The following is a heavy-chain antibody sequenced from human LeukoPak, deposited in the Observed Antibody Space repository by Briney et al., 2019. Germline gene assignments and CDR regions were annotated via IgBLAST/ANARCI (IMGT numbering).Heavy chain of an antibody. CDR1: GGSISSGSYY. Sequence: SETLSLTCTVSGGSISSGSYYWSWIRQPAGKGLEWIGRIYTSGSTNYNPSLKSRVTISVDTSKNQFSLKLSSVTAADTAVYYCARPGWYSSVYDLDIWGQGTMVTVSS. CDR3: ARPGWYSSVYDLDI. V-gene: IGHV4-61*02. J-gene: IGHJ3*02. CDR2: IYTSGST. D-gene: IGHD6-19*01.